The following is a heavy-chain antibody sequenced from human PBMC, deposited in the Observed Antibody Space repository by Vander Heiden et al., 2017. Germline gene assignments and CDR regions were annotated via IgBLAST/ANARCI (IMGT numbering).Heavy chain of an antibody. V-gene: IGHV4-39*01. CDR2: IIYSGNT. J-gene: IGHJ5*02. Sequence: LQLQESGPGLVKPSETPSLTCIVSGGFISRSNYYWGWIRQPPGKGLEWIGSIIYSGNTYYNPSLKSRVTISVDTSKNQFSVRLSSVTAADTAVYYCARGGGGDHARAWDYLDPWGQGTLVTVSS. CDR1: GGFISRSNYY. CDR3: ARGGGGDHARAWDYLDP. D-gene: IGHD4-17*01.